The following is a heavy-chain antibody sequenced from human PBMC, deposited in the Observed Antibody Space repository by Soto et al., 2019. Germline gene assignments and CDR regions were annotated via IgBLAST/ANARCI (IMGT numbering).Heavy chain of an antibody. V-gene: IGHV4-59*01. Sequence: QVQLQESGPGLVKPSETLSLTCTVSGGSISSYYWSWIRQPPGKGLEWIGYIYYSGSTNYNPSLMCRAPTSVATSKTPFSLKLSSVTAADTAVYYCERLWGNCISTSCAVDYWGQGTLVTVSS. CDR2: IYYSGST. CDR1: GGSISSYY. D-gene: IGHD2-2*01. J-gene: IGHJ4*02. CDR3: ERLWGNCISTSCAVDY.